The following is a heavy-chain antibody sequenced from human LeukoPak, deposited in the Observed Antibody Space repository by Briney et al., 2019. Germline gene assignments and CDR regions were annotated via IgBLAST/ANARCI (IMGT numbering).Heavy chain of an antibody. V-gene: IGHV1-69*04. CDR2: IIPILGIA. J-gene: IGHJ4*02. Sequence: GASVKVSFKASGGTFSSYAISWVRQAPGQGLEWMGRIIPILGIANYAQKFQGRVTITADKSTSTAYMELSSLRSEDTAVYYCAREPPQKPNSSSAYWGQGTLVTVSS. D-gene: IGHD6-13*01. CDR1: GGTFSSYA. CDR3: AREPPQKPNSSSAY.